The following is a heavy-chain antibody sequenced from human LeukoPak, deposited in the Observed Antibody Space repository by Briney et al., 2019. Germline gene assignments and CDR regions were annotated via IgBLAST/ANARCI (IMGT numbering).Heavy chain of an antibody. Sequence: SETLSLTCAVYGGSFSGYYWSWIRQPPGKGLEWIGEINHSGSNNYNPSLKSRVTISVDTSKNQFSLKLSSVTAADTAVYYCARAWSCSGGSCYGALGYWGQGTLVTVSS. CDR1: GGSFSGYY. CDR2: INHSGSN. V-gene: IGHV4-34*01. CDR3: ARAWSCSGGSCYGALGY. J-gene: IGHJ4*02. D-gene: IGHD2-15*01.